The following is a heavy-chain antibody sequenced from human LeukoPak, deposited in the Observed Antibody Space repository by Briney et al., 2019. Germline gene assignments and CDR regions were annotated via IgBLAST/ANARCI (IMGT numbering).Heavy chain of an antibody. Sequence: MASETLSLTCTVSGGSISSSSYSWGWIRQPPGKGLEWIGSIYYSGSTYYNPSLKSRVTISVDTSKNQFSLKLSSVTAADTAVYYCARGKQDFDNWGQGTPVTVSS. CDR2: IYYSGST. V-gene: IGHV4-39*01. J-gene: IGHJ4*02. CDR1: GGSISSSSYS. D-gene: IGHD6-13*01. CDR3: ARGKQDFDN.